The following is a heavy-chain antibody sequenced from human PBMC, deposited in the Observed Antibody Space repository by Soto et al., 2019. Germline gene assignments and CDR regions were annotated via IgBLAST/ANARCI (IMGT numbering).Heavy chain of an antibody. Sequence: SEALSLTCGVSGGSISSPNWCIWARQFPGKGLEWIGEIFHTGSVNYNPSLKSRVTLSLDKSKNQFSLKLTSVTAADTAVYFCAREQICNVVKCSNWFDPWGQGTLVTVSS. D-gene: IGHD2-8*01. V-gene: IGHV4-4*02. J-gene: IGHJ5*02. CDR1: GGSISSPNW. CDR2: IFHTGSV. CDR3: AREQICNVVKCSNWFDP.